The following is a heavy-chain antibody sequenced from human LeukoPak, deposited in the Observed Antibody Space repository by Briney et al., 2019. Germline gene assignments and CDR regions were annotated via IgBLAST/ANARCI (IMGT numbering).Heavy chain of an antibody. D-gene: IGHD4-17*01. Sequence: PAETLSLTCDVSGGSFSTYYWSWIRQSPEKGLEWIGEVNHSGYTNYNPSLKGRVTISVDPSKTQFSLKLSSVTAADTAVYYCARQLYGSDYWGQGTLVTVSS. J-gene: IGHJ4*02. V-gene: IGHV4-34*01. CDR3: ARQLYGSDY. CDR2: VNHSGYT. CDR1: GGSFSTYY.